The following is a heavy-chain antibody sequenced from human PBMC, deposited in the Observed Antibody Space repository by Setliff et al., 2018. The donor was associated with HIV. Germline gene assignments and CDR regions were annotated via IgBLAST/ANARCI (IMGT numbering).Heavy chain of an antibody. D-gene: IGHD2-2*01. CDR2: IGSDNANI. V-gene: IGHV1-18*01. Sequence: ASVKVSCKASGYDFTAYAISWVRQAPGQGLEWMGRIGSDNANIKFAQSFQGRVTMTTDTSTNTAYLELTSLRSDDTAVYYCASSCSRVPYYGMDVWGQGATVTVSS. CDR1: GYDFTAYA. CDR3: ASSCSRVPYYGMDV. J-gene: IGHJ6*02.